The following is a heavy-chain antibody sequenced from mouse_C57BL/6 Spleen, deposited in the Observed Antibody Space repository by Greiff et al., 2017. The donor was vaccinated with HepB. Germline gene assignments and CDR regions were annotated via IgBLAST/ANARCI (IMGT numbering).Heavy chain of an antibody. J-gene: IGHJ1*03. CDR3: TTTVVATRYFDV. CDR1: GFNIQDYY. V-gene: IGHV14-1*01. Sequence: EVQLQESGAELVRPGASVKLSCTASGFNIQDYYMHWVKQRPEQGLEWIGRIDPEDGDTEYAPKFQGKATMTADTSSNTAYLQRSSLTSEDTAVYYCTTTVVATRYFDVWGTGTTVTVSS. CDR2: IDPEDGDT. D-gene: IGHD1-1*01.